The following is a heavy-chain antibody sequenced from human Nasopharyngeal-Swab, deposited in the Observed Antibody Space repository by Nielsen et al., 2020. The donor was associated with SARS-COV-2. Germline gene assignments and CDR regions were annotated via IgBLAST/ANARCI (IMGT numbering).Heavy chain of an antibody. CDR2: IYYSGST. CDR3: ASAWGGASGLSVFDY. Sequence: SETLSLTCTVSDGSISSSSYYWGWIRQPPGKGLEWIGSIYYSGSTYYNPSLKSRVTISVDTSKNQFSLKLSSVTAADTAVYYCASAWGGASGLSVFDYWGQGTLVTVSS. V-gene: IGHV4-39*01. D-gene: IGHD3-16*01. J-gene: IGHJ4*02. CDR1: DGSISSSSYY.